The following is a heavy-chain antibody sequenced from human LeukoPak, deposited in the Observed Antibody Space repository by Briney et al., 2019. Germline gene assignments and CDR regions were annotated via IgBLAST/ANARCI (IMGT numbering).Heavy chain of an antibody. CDR2: IIPIFGTA. CDR3: ARGGGSSSTWFDP. Sequence: SVKVSFKASGCTFSSYAISWVRQAPGQGLELMGGIIPIFGTANYAQKFQGRVTITTDESTSTAYMELSSLRSEDTAVYYCARGGGSSSTWFDPWGQGTLVTVSS. V-gene: IGHV1-69*05. J-gene: IGHJ5*02. D-gene: IGHD6-6*01. CDR1: GCTFSSYA.